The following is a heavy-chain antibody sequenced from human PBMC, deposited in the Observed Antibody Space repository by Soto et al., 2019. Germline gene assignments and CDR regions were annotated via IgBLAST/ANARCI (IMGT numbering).Heavy chain of an antibody. V-gene: IGHV1-46*03. CDR1: GYIFTSYY. CDR3: SRVDPGETSPFDH. D-gene: IGHD3-10*01. J-gene: IGHJ4*02. Sequence: ASVRVSCKASGYIFTSYYIHWVRQAPGQGLEWMGWINPFDGSRMFAQSFQGRVTMTRDTSTSTVYMEVSSLRSEDTAVYYCSRVDPGETSPFDHWGQGTLVTVT. CDR2: INPFDGSR.